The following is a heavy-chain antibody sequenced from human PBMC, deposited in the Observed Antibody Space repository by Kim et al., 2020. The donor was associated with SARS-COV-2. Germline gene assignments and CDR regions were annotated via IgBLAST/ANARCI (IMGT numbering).Heavy chain of an antibody. Sequence: GGSLRLSCAVSGFSFSDYYMTWIRQAPGKGLEWVSYISTSGNTKYYADSVKGRFTISRDNANNSLYLQMNILRAEDTAVYYCARDLLPPGGSNYYGRDVWGQGTTVTVSS. CDR1: GFSFSDYY. CDR2: ISTSGNTK. D-gene: IGHD3-16*01. J-gene: IGHJ6*02. CDR3: ARDLLPPGGSNYYGRDV. V-gene: IGHV3-11*04.